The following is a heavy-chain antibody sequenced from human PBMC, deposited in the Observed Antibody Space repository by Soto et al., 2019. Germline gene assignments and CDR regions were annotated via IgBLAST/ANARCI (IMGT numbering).Heavy chain of an antibody. J-gene: IGHJ4*02. D-gene: IGHD3-10*01. V-gene: IGHV4-34*01. CDR3: ARRHGLDIDAYY. CDR1: GGSFSVYC. CDR2: INHSGST. Sequence: PSETLSRTCAVYGGSFSVYCWTWIRQPPGTGLEWIGEINHSGSTNYNPSLKSRVTISVDTSKNQFSLKLSSVTAADTAVYFCARRHGLDIDAYYWGQGILVTVS.